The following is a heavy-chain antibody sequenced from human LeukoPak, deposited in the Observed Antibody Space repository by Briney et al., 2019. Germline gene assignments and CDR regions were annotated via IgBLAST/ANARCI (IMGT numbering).Heavy chain of an antibody. CDR1: GFTFSSYA. V-gene: IGHV3-23*01. Sequence: GGSLRLSCAASGFTFSSYAIHWVRQAPGKGLEWVSGISVSGGSTYYADSVKGRFTIPRDNSKNTLYLQMNSLRVGDTAVYYCAKVSSSSGYFIHWGQGTLVTVSS. CDR3: AKVSSSSGYFIH. CDR2: ISVSGGST. D-gene: IGHD3-22*01. J-gene: IGHJ4*02.